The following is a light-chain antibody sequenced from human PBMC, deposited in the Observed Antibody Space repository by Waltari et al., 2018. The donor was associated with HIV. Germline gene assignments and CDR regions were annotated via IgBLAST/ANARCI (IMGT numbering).Light chain of an antibody. CDR2: KAS. J-gene: IGKJ4*01. Sequence: DIQMTQSLSTLSASVGDKIIITCRASQSISNWLAWFQQKPGKAPKLLIYKASNLDSGGPSRFSGSGSGTEVTLTINSLQPDDFATYFCQQYSSDPLTFGRGTRVEVK. CDR3: QQYSSDPLT. CDR1: QSISNW. V-gene: IGKV1-5*03.